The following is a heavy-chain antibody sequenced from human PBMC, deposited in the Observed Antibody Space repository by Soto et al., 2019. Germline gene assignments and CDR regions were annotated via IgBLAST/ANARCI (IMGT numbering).Heavy chain of an antibody. J-gene: IGHJ4*02. Sequence: QVQLVESGGGVVQPGRSLRLSCAASGFTFSSYAMHWVRQAPGKGLEWVAVISYDGSNKYYADSVKGRFTISRDNSKNTLYLQMNSLRAEDTAVYYCARDPAPYYDSSGYYEAESNYFDYWGQGTLVTVSS. CDR2: ISYDGSNK. CDR3: ARDPAPYYDSSGYYEAESNYFDY. V-gene: IGHV3-30-3*01. D-gene: IGHD3-22*01. CDR1: GFTFSSYA.